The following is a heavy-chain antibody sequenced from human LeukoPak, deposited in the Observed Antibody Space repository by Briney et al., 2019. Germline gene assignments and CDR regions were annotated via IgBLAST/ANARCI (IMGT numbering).Heavy chain of an antibody. V-gene: IGHV4-59*12. D-gene: IGHD3-22*01. CDR1: GGSISSYY. Sequence: SETLSLTCTVSGGSISSYYWSWIRQPPGKGLEWIGYIYYSGSTNYNPSLKSRVTMSVDTSKNQFSLSLSSVTAADTAVYYCARVYYYDSSGPLDHWGQGTLVTVSS. CDR3: ARVYYYDSSGPLDH. CDR2: IYYSGST. J-gene: IGHJ4*02.